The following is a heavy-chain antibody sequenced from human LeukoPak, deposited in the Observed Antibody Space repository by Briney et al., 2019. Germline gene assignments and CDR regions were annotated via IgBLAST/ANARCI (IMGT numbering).Heavy chain of an antibody. Sequence: SETLSLTCTVSGGSISSYYWSWIRQPPGKGLEWMGYIYYSGSTNYNPSLKSRVNISVDTSKPQFPRKLRSVTAADTAVYCCARGLLPSSGRPPHYWGQGTLVTVSS. CDR1: GGSISSYY. V-gene: IGHV4-59*01. CDR2: IYYSGST. D-gene: IGHD1-26*01. J-gene: IGHJ4*02. CDR3: ARGLLPSSGRPPHY.